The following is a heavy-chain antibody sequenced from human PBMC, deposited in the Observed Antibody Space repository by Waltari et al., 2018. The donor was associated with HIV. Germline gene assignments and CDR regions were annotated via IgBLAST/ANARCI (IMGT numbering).Heavy chain of an antibody. Sequence: VQLVQSGTEVKKPGESLTISCKASGYRVTTSWLAWVRPRPGKGLEWMGIVYPGDSETRYSPSFEGQVTISVDKSIATAYLQWSSLKASDSAVYYCARPGLAYCGGDCYYHFWGQGTLVSVSS. V-gene: IGHV5-51*01. CDR2: VYPGDSET. CDR1: GYRVTTSW. J-gene: IGHJ4*02. D-gene: IGHD2-21*02. CDR3: ARPGLAYCGGDCYYHF.